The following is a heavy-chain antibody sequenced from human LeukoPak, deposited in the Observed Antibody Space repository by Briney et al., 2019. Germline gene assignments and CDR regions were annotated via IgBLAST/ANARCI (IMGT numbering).Heavy chain of an antibody. D-gene: IGHD5-24*01. V-gene: IGHV3-48*01. CDR1: GFTFSDYS. CDR2: TGIDSGNT. J-gene: IGHJ4*02. CDR3: ARDYKYAFDN. Sequence: GGSLRLSCAASGFTFSDYSMNWVRQAPGKGLEWISYTGIDSGNTIYAGSVKGRFTISGDKAKNSLYLQMNSLRVEDTAVYYCARDYKYAFDNWGQGTLVTVSS.